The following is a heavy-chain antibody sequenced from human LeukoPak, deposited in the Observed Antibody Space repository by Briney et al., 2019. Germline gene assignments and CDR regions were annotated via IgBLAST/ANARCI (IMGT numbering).Heavy chain of an antibody. D-gene: IGHD2-2*01. CDR1: GYTFTGYY. V-gene: IGHV1-2*02. CDR2: INPDSGGT. Sequence: ASVKVSCKASGYTFTGYYMYWVRQAPGQGLEWMGWINPDSGGTKYAQQFQGRVIMTRDTSISTVYMELSRLRSDDTTGYYCARDFVKASNARWFDPWGQGTLVTVSS. CDR3: ARDFVKASNARWFDP. J-gene: IGHJ5*02.